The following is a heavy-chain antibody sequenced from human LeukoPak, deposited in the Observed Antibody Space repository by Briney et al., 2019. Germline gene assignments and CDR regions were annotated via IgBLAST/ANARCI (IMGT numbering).Heavy chain of an antibody. CDR3: ARGVGLATYYYDSSGLTGPIPDY. J-gene: IGHJ4*02. D-gene: IGHD3-22*01. CDR2: ISSSSSYI. Sequence: GGSLRLSCAASGFTFSSYTMNWVRQAPGKGLEWVSSISSSSSYIYYADSVKGRFTISRDNAKNSLYLQMNSLRAEDTAVYYCARGVGLATYYYDSSGLTGPIPDYWGQGTLVTVSS. CDR1: GFTFSSYT. V-gene: IGHV3-21*04.